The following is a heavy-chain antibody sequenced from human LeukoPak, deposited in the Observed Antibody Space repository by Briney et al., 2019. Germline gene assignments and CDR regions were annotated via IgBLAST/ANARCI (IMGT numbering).Heavy chain of an antibody. Sequence: GGSLRLSCAASGFTFSSYSMNWVRQAPGKGLEWVSYISSSSSYIYYADSVKGRFTISRDNAKNSLYLQMNRLRAEDAAVYYCARDVTEDYWGQGTLVTVSS. J-gene: IGHJ4*02. CDR3: ARDVTEDY. V-gene: IGHV3-21*01. D-gene: IGHD1-14*01. CDR2: ISSSSSYI. CDR1: GFTFSSYS.